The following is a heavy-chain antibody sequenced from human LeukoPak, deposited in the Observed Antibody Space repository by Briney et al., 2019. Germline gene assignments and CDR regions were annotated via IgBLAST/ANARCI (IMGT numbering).Heavy chain of an antibody. CDR3: ATQIEYQLLYDYYYYGMDV. Sequence: GGSLRLSCAASGFTFSSYSMNWVRQAPGEGLEWVSSISSSSSYIYYADSVKGRFTISRDNAKNSLYLQMNSLRAEDTAVYYCATQIEYQLLYDYYYYGMDVWGQGTTVTVSS. V-gene: IGHV3-21*01. CDR2: ISSSSSYI. D-gene: IGHD2-2*02. J-gene: IGHJ6*02. CDR1: GFTFSSYS.